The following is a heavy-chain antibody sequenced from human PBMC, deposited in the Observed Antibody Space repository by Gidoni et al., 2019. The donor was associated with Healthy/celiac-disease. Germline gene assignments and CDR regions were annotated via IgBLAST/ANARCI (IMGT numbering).Heavy chain of an antibody. Sequence: QLQLQESGPGLVKPSETLSLTCTVSGGSISSSSYYWGWIRQPPGKGLEWIGSIYYSGSTSYNPSLKSRVTISVDTSKNQFSLKLSSVTAADTAVYYCARRRAPVGFDYWGQGTLVTVSS. V-gene: IGHV4-39*01. CDR2: IYYSGST. CDR1: GGSISSSSYY. J-gene: IGHJ4*02. CDR3: ARRRAPVGFDY.